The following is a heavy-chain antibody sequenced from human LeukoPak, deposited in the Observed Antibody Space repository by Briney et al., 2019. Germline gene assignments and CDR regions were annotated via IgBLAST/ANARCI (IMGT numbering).Heavy chain of an antibody. D-gene: IGHD1-7*01. J-gene: IGHJ5*02. V-gene: IGHV4-39*01. CDR3: AGRPNWNYSNWFDP. Sequence: SETLSLTCTVSRASLSSSSYYWGWIRHPPRNRLEWIGNIYYSERTYYNPSLKSRVTLSIDTSRNQFSLRLRSVTAADKAVYYCAGRPNWNYSNWFDPWGQGTPVTVPS. CDR1: RASLSSSSYY. CDR2: IYYSERT.